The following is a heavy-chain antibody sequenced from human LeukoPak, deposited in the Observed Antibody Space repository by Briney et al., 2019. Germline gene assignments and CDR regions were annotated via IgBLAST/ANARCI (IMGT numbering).Heavy chain of an antibody. CDR3: AKSEDYDILTGYYPLDY. CDR2: ISGSGGST. J-gene: IGHJ4*02. D-gene: IGHD3-9*01. V-gene: IGHV3-23*01. Sequence: GGSLRLSCAASGFTFSSYAMSWVRQAPGKGLEWVSAISGSGGSTYYADSVKGRFTISRDNSKNTLYLQMNSLRAEETAVYYCAKSEDYDILTGYYPLDYWGQGTLVTVSS. CDR1: GFTFSSYA.